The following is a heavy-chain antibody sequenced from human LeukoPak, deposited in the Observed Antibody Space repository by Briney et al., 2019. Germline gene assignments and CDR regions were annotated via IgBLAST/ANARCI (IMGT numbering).Heavy chain of an antibody. CDR2: ISAYNGNI. CDR1: GYSFTSYA. Sequence: ASVKVSCKASGYSFTSYAISWVRQAPGQGLEWMGWISAYNGNINYAQKLQGRVTMTTDTSTSTAYMELTSLRSDDTAVYYCARADANYGATFDYWGQGTLVTVSS. CDR3: ARADANYGATFDY. D-gene: IGHD4-17*01. V-gene: IGHV1-18*01. J-gene: IGHJ4*02.